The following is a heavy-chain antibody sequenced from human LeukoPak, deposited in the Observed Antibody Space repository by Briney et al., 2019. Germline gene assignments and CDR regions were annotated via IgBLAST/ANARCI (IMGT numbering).Heavy chain of an antibody. CDR1: GGSFSGYY. J-gene: IGHJ4*02. Sequence: SETLSLTCAVYGGSFSGYYWSWIRQPPGKGLEWIGEINHSGSTNYNPSLKSRVTISVDTSKNQFSLKLSSATAADTAVYYCARSITMVRGVADYWGQGTLVTVSS. V-gene: IGHV4-34*01. CDR2: INHSGST. D-gene: IGHD3-10*01. CDR3: ARSITMVRGVADY.